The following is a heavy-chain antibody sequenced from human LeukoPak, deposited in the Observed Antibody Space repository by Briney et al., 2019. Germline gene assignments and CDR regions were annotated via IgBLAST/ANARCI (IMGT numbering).Heavy chain of an antibody. CDR2: INPNSGDT. Sequence: ASVKVSCKASGYTFTGYYIHWVRQAPGQGLEWMGWINPNSGDTDYAQKFQGGVTMTRDTSISTAYMELSRLRSDDTAVYYCANKAAGDAFDIWGQGTMVTVSS. CDR1: GYTFTGYY. D-gene: IGHD6-13*01. J-gene: IGHJ3*02. V-gene: IGHV1-2*02. CDR3: ANKAAGDAFDI.